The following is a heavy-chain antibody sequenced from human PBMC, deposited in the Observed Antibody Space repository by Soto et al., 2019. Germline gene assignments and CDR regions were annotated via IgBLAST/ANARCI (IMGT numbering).Heavy chain of an antibody. CDR1: GGSFSGYY. Sequence: ASETLSLTCAVYGGSFSGYYWSWIRQPPGKGLEWIGEINHSGSTNYNPSLKSRVTISVDTSKNQFSLKLSSVTAADTAVYYCARTDITMVRGGGGWFHYGMDVWGQGTTVTVSS. J-gene: IGHJ6*02. CDR3: ARTDITMVRGGGGWFHYGMDV. CDR2: INHSGST. V-gene: IGHV4-34*01. D-gene: IGHD3-10*01.